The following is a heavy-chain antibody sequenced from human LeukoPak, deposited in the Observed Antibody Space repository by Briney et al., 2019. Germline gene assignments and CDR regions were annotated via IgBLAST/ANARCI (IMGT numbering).Heavy chain of an antibody. J-gene: IGHJ4*02. CDR1: GGSISSGGYY. CDR2: IYYSGST. Sequence: SETLSLTCTVSGGSISSGGYYWSWIRQHPGKGLEWIGYIYYSGSTYYNPSLKSRVTISVDTSKNQFSLKLSSVTAADTAVYYCARDVSRDAYQAFDYWGQGTLVTVSS. D-gene: IGHD5-24*01. V-gene: IGHV4-31*03. CDR3: ARDVSRDAYQAFDY.